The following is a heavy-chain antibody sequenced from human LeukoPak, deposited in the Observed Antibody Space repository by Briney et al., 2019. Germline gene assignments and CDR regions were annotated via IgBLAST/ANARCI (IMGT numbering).Heavy chain of an antibody. CDR2: IKQDESEK. Sequence: GGSLRLSCAASGFTFSNYWMSWVRPAPGKGLEWVANIKQDESEKFYVDSVKGRFTISRDNAKNSLYLQMNSLRAEDTAVYYCARDPSGSDFDYWGQGTLVTVSS. V-gene: IGHV3-7*01. J-gene: IGHJ4*02. D-gene: IGHD5-12*01. CDR3: ARDPSGSDFDY. CDR1: GFTFSNYW.